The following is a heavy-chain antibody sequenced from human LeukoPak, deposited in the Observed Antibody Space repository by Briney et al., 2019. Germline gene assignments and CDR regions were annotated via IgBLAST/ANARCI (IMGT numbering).Heavy chain of an antibody. CDR3: ARDPVYYYDSSGYFDY. J-gene: IGHJ4*02. Sequence: GGSLRLSCAASGFTFSDYYMSWIRQAPGKGLEWVSYISSSGSTIYYADSVKGRFTISRDNAKNSLYLQMNSLRAEDTAVYCCARDPVYYYDSSGYFDYWGQGTLVTVSS. CDR1: GFTFSDYY. CDR2: ISSSGSTI. D-gene: IGHD3-22*01. V-gene: IGHV3-11*01.